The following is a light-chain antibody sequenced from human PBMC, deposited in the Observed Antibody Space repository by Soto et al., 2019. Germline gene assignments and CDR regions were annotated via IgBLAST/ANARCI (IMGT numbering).Light chain of an antibody. J-gene: IGLJ1*01. CDR3: SSFTSGSTL. CDR1: SSDVGGYNF. Sequence: QSVLTKPASVSGSPGQSITISCTGTSSDVGGYNFVSWYQQHPGKAPKRMIYEVSNRPSGVSNRFSGSKAGNTASLTISGLQAEDEADYYCSSFTSGSTLFGTGTKLTVL. CDR2: EVS. V-gene: IGLV2-14*01.